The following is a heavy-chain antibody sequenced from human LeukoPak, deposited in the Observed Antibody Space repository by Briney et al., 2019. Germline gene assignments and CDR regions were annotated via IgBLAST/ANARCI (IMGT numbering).Heavy chain of an antibody. V-gene: IGHV1-69*04. CDR2: IIPILGIA. Sequence: SVKVSCKASGGTFSSYAISWVRQAPGQGLEWMGRIIPILGIANYAQKFQGRVTITADKSTSTAYMELSSLRSEDTAVYYCARHYGSGSSYYFDYWGQGTLATVSS. CDR1: GGTFSSYA. CDR3: ARHYGSGSSYYFDY. J-gene: IGHJ4*02. D-gene: IGHD3-10*01.